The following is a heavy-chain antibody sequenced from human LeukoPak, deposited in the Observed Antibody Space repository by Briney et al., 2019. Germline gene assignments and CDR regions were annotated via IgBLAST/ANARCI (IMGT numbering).Heavy chain of an antibody. V-gene: IGHV1-2*02. CDR2: INPHSRAT. CDR3: VTTSVTHTRDP. Sequence: ASVKVSCKASVNDFSDFYFNWVRQAPGRGLEWVGWINPHSRATHYAQRFRGRVTMEASITTACMELNSLTSDDTAVYYCVTTSVTHTRDPWGQGTLVTVSS. J-gene: IGHJ5*02. D-gene: IGHD5/OR15-5a*01. CDR1: VNDFSDFY.